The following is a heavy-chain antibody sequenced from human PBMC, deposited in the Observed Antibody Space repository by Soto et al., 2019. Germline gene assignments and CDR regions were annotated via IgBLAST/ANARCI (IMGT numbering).Heavy chain of an antibody. J-gene: IGHJ6*02. CDR2: ISSDGGVK. CDR3: AEAFYYGMDV. V-gene: IGHV3-30*03. Sequence: GGFLRLSCAASGFTFSSYGMHWVRQAPGKGLEWVAVISSDGGVKYYADSVEGRFTISRDNSKNTLYLQMNSLRPEDTAVYFCAEAFYYGMDVWGQGTTVTVSS. CDR1: GFTFSSYG.